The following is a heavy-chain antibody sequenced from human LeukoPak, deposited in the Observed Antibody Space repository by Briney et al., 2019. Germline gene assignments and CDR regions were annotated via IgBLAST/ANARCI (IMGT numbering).Heavy chain of an antibody. Sequence: SETLSLTCTVSGGSISSYYWSWIRRPPGKGLEWLGYVDYSGSTAYNPSLNGRVAISPHTSKNQFSLKLRSVTAADTAVYYCARLNGGNWGPGILVTVSS. D-gene: IGHD4-23*01. CDR1: GGSISSYY. CDR3: ARLNGGN. V-gene: IGHV4-59*08. CDR2: VDYSGST. J-gene: IGHJ4*02.